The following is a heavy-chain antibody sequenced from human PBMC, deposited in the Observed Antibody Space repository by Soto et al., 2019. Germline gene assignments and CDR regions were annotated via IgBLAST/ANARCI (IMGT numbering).Heavy chain of an antibody. Sequence: SVKVSCKASGGTFSSYAISWVRQAPGQGLEWMGGIIPIFGTANYAQKFQGRVTITADESTSTAYMELSSLRSEDTAVYYCARDPRGWYRAFDIWGQGTMITFSS. D-gene: IGHD1-26*01. V-gene: IGHV1-69*13. CDR2: IIPIFGTA. CDR1: GGTFSSYA. J-gene: IGHJ3*02. CDR3: ARDPRGWYRAFDI.